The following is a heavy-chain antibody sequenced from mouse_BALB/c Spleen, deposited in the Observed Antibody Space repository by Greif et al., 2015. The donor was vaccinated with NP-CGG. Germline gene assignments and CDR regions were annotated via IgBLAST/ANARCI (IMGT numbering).Heavy chain of an antibody. CDR2: ISSGSSTI. V-gene: IGHV5-17*02. CDR3: ARSYVGAMDY. D-gene: IGHD1-1*01. Sequence: EVNVVESGGGLVQPGGSRKLSCAASGFTFSSFGMHWVRQAPEKGLEWVAYISSGSSTIYYADTVKGRFTISRDNPKNTLFLQMTSLRSEDTAMYYCARSYVGAMDYWGQGTSVTVSS. J-gene: IGHJ4*01. CDR1: GFTFSSFG.